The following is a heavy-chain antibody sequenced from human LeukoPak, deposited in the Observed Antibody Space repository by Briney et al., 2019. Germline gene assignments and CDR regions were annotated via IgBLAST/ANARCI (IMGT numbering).Heavy chain of an antibody. D-gene: IGHD3-22*01. Sequence: GSLRLSCSASGFTFSGYAMHWVRQAPWKGLEYVSVISSNGDSTYYADSVKGRFTISRDNSKNTLYLQMNSLRAEDTAVYYCARRITMIWFDYWGQGTLVTVSS. J-gene: IGHJ4*02. CDR3: ARRITMIWFDY. V-gene: IGHV3-64*04. CDR2: ISSNGDST. CDR1: GFTFSGYA.